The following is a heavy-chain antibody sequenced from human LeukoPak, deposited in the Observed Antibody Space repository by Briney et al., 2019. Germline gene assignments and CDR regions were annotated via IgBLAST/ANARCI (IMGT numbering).Heavy chain of an antibody. V-gene: IGHV3-23*01. CDR1: GFTFSSYA. Sequence: GGSLRLSCAASGFTFSSYAMSWVRQAPGKGLEWVSAISGSGGSTYYADSVKGRFTISRDNSKNALYLQMNSLRAEDTAVYYCAKDYDFWSGNYFDYWGQGTLVTVSS. CDR3: AKDYDFWSGNYFDY. CDR2: ISGSGGST. D-gene: IGHD3-3*01. J-gene: IGHJ4*02.